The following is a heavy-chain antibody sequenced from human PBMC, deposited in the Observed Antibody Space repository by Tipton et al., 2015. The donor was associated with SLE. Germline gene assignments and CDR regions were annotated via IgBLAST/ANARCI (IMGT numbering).Heavy chain of an antibody. D-gene: IGHD2-15*01. V-gene: IGHV4-4*02. CDR3: ARFDCSGGSCRRSRYFDL. CDR2: IHHSGST. Sequence: TLSLTCAVSGGSMSSNNWWILVRQPPGKGLEWIGEIHHSGSTNYNPSLKSRVTISVDKSKNQFSLNLTSVTAADTAVYYCARFDCSGGSCRRSRYFDLWGRGTLVIVSS. CDR1: GGSMSSNNW. J-gene: IGHJ2*01.